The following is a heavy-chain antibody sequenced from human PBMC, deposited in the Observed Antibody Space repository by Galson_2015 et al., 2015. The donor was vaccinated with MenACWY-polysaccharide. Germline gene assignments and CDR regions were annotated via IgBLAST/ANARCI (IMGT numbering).Heavy chain of an antibody. D-gene: IGHD3-10*01. CDR3: AKNPRITMVRGFFDY. V-gene: IGHV3-23*01. Sequence: SLRLSCAASGFTFSSYAMSWVRQAPGKGLEWVSAISGSGGSTCYADSVKGRFTISRDNSKNTLYLQMNSLRAEDTAVYYCAKNPRITMVRGFFDYWGQGTLVTVSS. J-gene: IGHJ4*02. CDR2: ISGSGGST. CDR1: GFTFSSYA.